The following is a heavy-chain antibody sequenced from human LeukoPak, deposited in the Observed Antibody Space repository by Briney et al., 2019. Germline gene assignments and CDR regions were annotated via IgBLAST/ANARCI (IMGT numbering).Heavy chain of an antibody. CDR3: ARVQTTVTTLDY. J-gene: IGHJ4*02. CDR2: ISSSGITI. D-gene: IGHD4-17*01. CDR1: GFTFSSYE. V-gene: IGHV3-48*03. Sequence: GGSLRLSCAASGFTFSSYEMHWVRQAPGKGLEWVSYISSSGITIYSADSVKGRFTISRDNAKNSLYLQMNSLRAEDTAVYYCARVQTTVTTLDYWGQGTLVTVSS.